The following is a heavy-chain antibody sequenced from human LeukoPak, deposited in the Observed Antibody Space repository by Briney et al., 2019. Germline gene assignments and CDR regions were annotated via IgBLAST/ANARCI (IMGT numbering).Heavy chain of an antibody. CDR1: GFTFSNYG. Sequence: PGGSLRLSCAASGFTFSNYGIHWVRQAPGKGLEWVAFIRYDGSDKYYADSVKGRFTISRDSSKNTVYLQMNSLRGEDTAVYYCAKAPYRGGSSWTEFDYWGQGTLVTVSS. J-gene: IGHJ4*02. CDR3: AKAPYRGGSSWTEFDY. CDR2: IRYDGSDK. V-gene: IGHV3-30*02. D-gene: IGHD6-13*01.